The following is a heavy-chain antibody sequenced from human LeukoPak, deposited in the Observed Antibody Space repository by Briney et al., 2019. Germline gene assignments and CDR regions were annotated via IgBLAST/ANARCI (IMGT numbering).Heavy chain of an antibody. V-gene: IGHV3-72*01. D-gene: IGHD3-22*01. J-gene: IGHJ4*02. CDR3: ARVRYYYDSSGYYVN. Sequence: GGSLRLSCAASGFAFSDHYMDWVRQAPGKGLEWVGRIRDKGNSYTTEYAASVKGRFTISRDDSKNSVYLQMNSQKTEDTAVYYCARVRYYYDSSGYYVNWGQGTLVTDSS. CDR1: GFAFSDHY. CDR2: IRDKGNSYTT.